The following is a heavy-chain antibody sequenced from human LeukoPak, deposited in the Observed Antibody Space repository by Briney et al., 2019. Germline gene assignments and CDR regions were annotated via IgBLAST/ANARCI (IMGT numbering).Heavy chain of an antibody. CDR2: IYPGDSDT. D-gene: IGHD2-15*01. V-gene: IGHV5-51*01. Sequence: GKSPKISCKGSGYSFTSYWIGWVRQMPGKGLEWMGIIYPGDSDTRYSPSFQGQVTISADKSISTAYLQWSSLKASDTAMYYCARQAATPGLYYFDYWGQGTLVTVSS. CDR3: ARQAATPGLYYFDY. J-gene: IGHJ4*02. CDR1: GYSFTSYW.